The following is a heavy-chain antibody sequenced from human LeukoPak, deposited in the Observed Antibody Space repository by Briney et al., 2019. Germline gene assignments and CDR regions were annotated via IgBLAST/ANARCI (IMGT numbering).Heavy chain of an antibody. Sequence: SGTLSLTCTVSGGSISSYYWSWIRQPPGKGLEWIGYIYYSGSTNYNPSLKSRVTISVDTSKNQFSLKLSSVTAADTAVYYCARIVDTAMAYYFDYWGQGTLVTVSS. V-gene: IGHV4-59*01. CDR3: ARIVDTAMAYYFDY. J-gene: IGHJ4*02. D-gene: IGHD5-18*01. CDR2: IYYSGST. CDR1: GGSISSYY.